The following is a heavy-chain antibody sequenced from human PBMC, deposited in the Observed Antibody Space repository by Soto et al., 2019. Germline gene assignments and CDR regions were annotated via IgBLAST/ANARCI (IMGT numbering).Heavy chain of an antibody. CDR1: GYTFTSYY. D-gene: IGHD1-1*01. J-gene: IGHJ5*02. V-gene: IGHV1-46*01. CDR2: INPSGGSA. CDR3: VRRHVSPTGIYWFDP. Sequence: ASVKVSCKGCGYTFTSYYMHWVRQAPAQGLEWVGIINPSGGSAIYAQKFQGRVTMTRNTSASTDHMELSRLRSEDTAVYYCVRRHVSPTGIYWFDPWRQGTSVTVPS.